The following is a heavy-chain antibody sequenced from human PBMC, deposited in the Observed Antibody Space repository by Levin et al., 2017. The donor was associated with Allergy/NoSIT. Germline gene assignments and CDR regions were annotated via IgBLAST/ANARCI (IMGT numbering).Heavy chain of an antibody. CDR2: ISYDGSNK. Sequence: GGSLRLSCAASGFTFSSYGMHWVRQAPGKGLEWVAVISYDGSNKYYADSVKGRFTISRDNSKNTLYLQMNSLRAEDTAVYYCAKGPGGKLLWFGELRYFDYWGQGTLVTVSS. D-gene: IGHD3-10*01. J-gene: IGHJ4*02. CDR3: AKGPGGKLLWFGELRYFDY. CDR1: GFTFSSYG. V-gene: IGHV3-30*18.